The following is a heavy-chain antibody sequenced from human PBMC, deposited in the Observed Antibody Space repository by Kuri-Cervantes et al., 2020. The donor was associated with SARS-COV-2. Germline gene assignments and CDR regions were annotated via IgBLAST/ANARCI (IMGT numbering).Heavy chain of an antibody. V-gene: IGHV4-61*09. Sequence: SETLSLTCTVSGGSISSGSYYWSWIRQPAGKGLEWIGYIYTSGSTNYNPSLKSRVTISVDTSKNQFSLKLSSVAAADTAVYYCARERRTFYYYYMDVWGKGTTVTVSS. J-gene: IGHJ6*03. CDR1: GGSISSGSYY. CDR2: IYTSGST. CDR3: ARERRTFYYYYMDV. D-gene: IGHD1-1*01.